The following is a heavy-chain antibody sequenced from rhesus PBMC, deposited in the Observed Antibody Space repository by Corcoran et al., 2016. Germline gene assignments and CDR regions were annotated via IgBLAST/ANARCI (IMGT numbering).Heavy chain of an antibody. CDR1: GGSISGGYG. D-gene: IGHD6-31*01. CDR3: ARESSSGHYFDY. V-gene: IGHV4S7*01. J-gene: IGHJ4*01. Sequence: QLQLQESGPGLVKPSETLSLTCAVSGGSISGGYGWSWIRHPPGKGLEWIGHIFGSIGSTYYNPSLKSRVTMSTDTSKTKFSLKLSSVTAADTAVYYCARESSSGHYFDYWGQGVLVTVSS. CDR2: IFGSIGST.